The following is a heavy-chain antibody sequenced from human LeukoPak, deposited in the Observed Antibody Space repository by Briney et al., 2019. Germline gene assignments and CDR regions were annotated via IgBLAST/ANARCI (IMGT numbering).Heavy chain of an antibody. CDR2: ISYDGSNK. CDR3: ANSRELAVVPPPQIDY. J-gene: IGHJ4*02. CDR1: GFTFSNYG. V-gene: IGHV3-30*18. Sequence: PGRSLRLSCAASGFTFSNYGMHWVRQAPGKGLEWVALISYDGSNKYYEDSVKGRFTTSRDNSKNTLYLQMNSLRAEDTAVDYCANSRELAVVPPPQIDYWGQGTLVTVSS. D-gene: IGHD3-3*02.